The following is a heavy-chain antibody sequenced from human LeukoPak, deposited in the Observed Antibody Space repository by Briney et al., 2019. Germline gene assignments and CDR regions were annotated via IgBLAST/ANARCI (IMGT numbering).Heavy chain of an antibody. CDR1: GFTFGDYA. J-gene: IGHJ6*03. V-gene: IGHV3-15*01. CDR3: TTEFKELGSFFYFYYMDV. CDR2: IKTKSEGGTT. Sequence: KAGGSLRLSCTASGFTFGDYAMSWFRQAPGKGLEWVGRIKTKSEGGTTDYAAPAKGRFTISRDDSKNALFLQMDSLKSDDTAMYYCTTEFKELGSFFYFYYMDVWGTGTTVTISS. D-gene: IGHD3-10*01.